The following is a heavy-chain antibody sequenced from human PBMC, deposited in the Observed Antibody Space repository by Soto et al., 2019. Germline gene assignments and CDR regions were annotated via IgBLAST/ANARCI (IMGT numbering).Heavy chain of an antibody. CDR3: ANLWGDGYNLGQDYNGMDV. CDR1: GFSFENYG. J-gene: IGHJ6*02. CDR2: IWYDGSLE. D-gene: IGHD5-12*01. Sequence: QVQMVEAGGGVVQPGRSLRLTCAGSGFSFENYGMHWVRQAPGRGLEWGAIIWYDGSLEYYAAAVKGRFTISRDNSKNTLYLEMNSLRAEDTAVYYCANLWGDGYNLGQDYNGMDVWGQGTTVIVSS. V-gene: IGHV3-33*06.